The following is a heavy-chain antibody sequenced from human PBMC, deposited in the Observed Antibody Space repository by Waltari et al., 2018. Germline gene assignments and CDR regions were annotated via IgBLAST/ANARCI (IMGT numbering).Heavy chain of an antibody. CDR1: GYSISSGYY. D-gene: IGHD3-3*01. V-gene: IGHV4-38-2*01. Sequence: QVQLQESGPGLVKPSETLSLTCAVSGYSISSGYYWGWIRQPPGKGLEWIGTIYHSGNTDSNPSLESRVTISVDTSKNQFSLKLSSVTAADTAVYYCARRDNFWSGYYFDSWGQGILVTVSS. CDR3: ARRDNFWSGYYFDS. J-gene: IGHJ4*02. CDR2: IYHSGNT.